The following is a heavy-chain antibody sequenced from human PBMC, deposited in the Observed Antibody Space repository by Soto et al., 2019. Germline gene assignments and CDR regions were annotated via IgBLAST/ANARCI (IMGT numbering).Heavy chain of an antibody. D-gene: IGHD4-17*01. CDR1: DNAFSTYA. J-gene: IGHJ6*02. CDR3: ARAPPPYGEKGGMDV. Sequence: ASVKVSCKASDNAFSTYAISWARQAPGQGLEWMGWISTNNGNTKSAQRLQGRVTLTTDTSTSTAYMELRSLRSDDTAVYYCARAPPPYGEKGGMDVWGQGTTVTVSS. CDR2: ISTNNGNT. V-gene: IGHV1-18*04.